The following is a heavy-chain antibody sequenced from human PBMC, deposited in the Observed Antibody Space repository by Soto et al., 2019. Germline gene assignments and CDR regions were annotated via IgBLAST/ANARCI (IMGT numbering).Heavy chain of an antibody. J-gene: IGHJ4*02. CDR1: GFTFSSYG. D-gene: IGHD3-22*01. CDR2: ISYDGSNK. Sequence: QVQLVESGGGVVQPGRSLRLSCAASGFTFSSYGMHWVRQAPGKGLEWVAVISYDGSNKYYADSVKGRFTSSRDNSKNPLYLQLNSLSAEDTAVYYCAKGGAGEYSSGFSFDYWGQGTLVTVSS. V-gene: IGHV3-30*18. CDR3: AKGGAGEYSSGFSFDY.